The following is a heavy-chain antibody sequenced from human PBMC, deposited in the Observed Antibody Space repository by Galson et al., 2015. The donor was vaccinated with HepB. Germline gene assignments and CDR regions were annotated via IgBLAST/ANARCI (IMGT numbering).Heavy chain of an antibody. CDR1: FTFSFYS. Sequence: FTFSFYSMNWVRQAPGKGLEWVSSISSSSLYVYYADSVRGRFTVSRDNAKNSHYLQMNSLSAEDTAVYYCARVYGSGSYGYGMDVWGQGTTVTAS. J-gene: IGHJ6*02. CDR3: ARVYGSGSYGYGMDV. V-gene: IGHV3-21*01. D-gene: IGHD3-10*01. CDR2: ISSSSLYV.